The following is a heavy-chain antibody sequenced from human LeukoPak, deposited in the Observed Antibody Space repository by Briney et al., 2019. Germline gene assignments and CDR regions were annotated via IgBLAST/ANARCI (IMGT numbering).Heavy chain of an antibody. Sequence: GGSLRLSCAASGFTFSTYEMNWVRQAPGKGLEWVSYLSSSGDIIYYADSVKGRFTISRDNAKSSLYLPMNSLRAEDTAVYYCARGILYSPHFDYWGQGTLVTVSS. D-gene: IGHD5-18*01. J-gene: IGHJ4*02. CDR2: LSSSGDII. V-gene: IGHV3-48*03. CDR1: GFTFSTYE. CDR3: ARGILYSPHFDY.